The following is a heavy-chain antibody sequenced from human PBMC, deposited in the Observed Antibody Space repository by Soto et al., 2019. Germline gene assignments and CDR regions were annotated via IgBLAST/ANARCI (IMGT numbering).Heavy chain of an antibody. CDR1: GVPISSSSW. CDR2: IYHSGST. Sequence: PSETLSLTCDVSGVPISSSSWWSWVRQPPGKGLEWVGEIYHSGSTNYNPSLKSRVTISVDKSKNQFSLRLTSVTAADTAIYYCAGGFGSGHYDYWGQGSLVT. J-gene: IGHJ4*02. CDR3: AGGFGSGHYDY. V-gene: IGHV4-4*02. D-gene: IGHD3-10*01.